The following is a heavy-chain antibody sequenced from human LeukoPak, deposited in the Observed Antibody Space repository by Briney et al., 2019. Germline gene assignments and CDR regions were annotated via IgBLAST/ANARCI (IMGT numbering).Heavy chain of an antibody. CDR3: ARDMELST. V-gene: IGHV3-74*01. D-gene: IGHD3-16*02. CDR2: INTDTRGT. Sequence: GGSLRLSCAASGFTFTDYWMHWVRQVPGKGLVWVSIINTDTRGTYYPDSVKGRFSVSRDNAKDTLYLQVNSLRAEDTAIYYCARDMELSTWGTGTMVSVSS. J-gene: IGHJ3*01. CDR1: GFTFTDYW.